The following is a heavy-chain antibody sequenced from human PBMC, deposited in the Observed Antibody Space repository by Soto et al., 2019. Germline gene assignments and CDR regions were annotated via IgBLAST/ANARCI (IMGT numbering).Heavy chain of an antibody. J-gene: IGHJ2*01. Sequence: QVQLVQSGAEVKKPGSSVKVSCKASGGTFSSYAINWVRQAPGQGLEWMGGIIPIFGTANYAQKFQGRVTITADEXTXXAYLELSSLRSEDTAGYYCASLSMMAAGTHWYFDLWGRGNLVTVSS. CDR1: GGTFSSYA. D-gene: IGHD3-22*01. V-gene: IGHV1-69*12. CDR2: IIPIFGTA. CDR3: ASLSMMAAGTHWYFDL.